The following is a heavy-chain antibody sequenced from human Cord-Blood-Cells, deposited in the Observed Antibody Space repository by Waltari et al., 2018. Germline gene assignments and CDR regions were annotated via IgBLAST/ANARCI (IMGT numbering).Heavy chain of an antibody. Sequence: GSFSGYYWSWIRQPPGKGLEWIGEINHSGSTNYNPSLKSRVTISVDTSKNQFSLKLSSVTAADTAVYYCASTLYDSSGYYYDYWGQGTLVTVSS. J-gene: IGHJ4*02. CDR3: ASTLYDSSGYYYDY. CDR2: INHSGST. CDR1: GSFSGYY. V-gene: IGHV4-34*01. D-gene: IGHD3-22*01.